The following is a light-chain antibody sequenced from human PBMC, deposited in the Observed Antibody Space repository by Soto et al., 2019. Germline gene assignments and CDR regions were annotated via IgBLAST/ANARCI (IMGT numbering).Light chain of an antibody. V-gene: IGKV3-20*01. CDR2: GAS. Sequence: EIVLTQSPGTLSLSPGERATLSCRASQSVSSNYLAWYQQKPGQTPRLLIYGASSRATGIPDRFSGSGSGTDFTLTISRLAPEDFAVCYCHQYSNSPYTFGQGTKLEIK. CDR1: QSVSSNY. CDR3: HQYSNSPYT. J-gene: IGKJ2*01.